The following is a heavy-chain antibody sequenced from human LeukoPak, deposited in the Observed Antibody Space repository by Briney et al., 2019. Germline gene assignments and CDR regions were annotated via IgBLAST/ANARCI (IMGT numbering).Heavy chain of an antibody. Sequence: GESPKISCKGPGCSFTSYWIGWVRQMPGKGLEGMGIIYPGDSDTRYRPSFQGQVTISAAKSISTAYLQWSSLKASDTAMYYCARQDYYDSTGDYWGQGTLVTVSS. CDR3: ARQDYYDSTGDY. CDR2: IYPGDSDT. D-gene: IGHD3-22*01. V-gene: IGHV5-51*01. CDR1: GCSFTSYW. J-gene: IGHJ4*02.